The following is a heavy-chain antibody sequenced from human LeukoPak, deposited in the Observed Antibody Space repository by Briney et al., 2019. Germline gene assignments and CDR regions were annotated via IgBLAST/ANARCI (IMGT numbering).Heavy chain of an antibody. CDR1: GGSFSGYY. V-gene: IGHV4-34*01. CDR2: INHRGST. CDR3: AAARGIRYYFDY. D-gene: IGHD3-16*01. Sequence: SETLSLTCAVYGGSFSGYYWTWIRQTPGKGLEWIGEINHRGSTDYNPSLKSRLTISVDTSQNQFSLKLSSVTAADTAVYYCAAARGIRYYFDYWGQGTLFTVSS. J-gene: IGHJ4*02.